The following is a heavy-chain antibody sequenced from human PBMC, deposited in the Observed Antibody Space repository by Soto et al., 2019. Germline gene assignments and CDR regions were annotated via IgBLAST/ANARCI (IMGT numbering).Heavy chain of an antibody. CDR2: ITGSGGST. V-gene: IGHV3-23*01. D-gene: IGHD3-10*01. J-gene: IGHJ3*02. CDR3: TRAADSVGSESAFDI. Sequence: GGSLRLSCAASGFTFSSYAMSWVRQAPGKGLEWVSSITGSGGSTYNADSVKGRFTISRDNSENTLYLQMNSLRAEDTAVYYCTRAADSVGSESAFDIWGQGTMVTVSS. CDR1: GFTFSSYA.